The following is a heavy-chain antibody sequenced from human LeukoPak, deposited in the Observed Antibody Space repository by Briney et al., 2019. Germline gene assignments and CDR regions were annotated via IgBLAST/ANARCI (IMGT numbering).Heavy chain of an antibody. J-gene: IGHJ4*02. V-gene: IGHV1-69*01. CDR3: ARETSSRYFDY. CDR1: GGTFSSYT. Sequence: SVKVSCKASGGTFSSYTITWVRQAPGQGLEWMGGIIPIFGTANYAQKFQGRVTITADESTSTAYMELSSLRSEDTAVYYCARETSSRYFDYWGQGTLVTVSS. CDR2: IIPIFGTA.